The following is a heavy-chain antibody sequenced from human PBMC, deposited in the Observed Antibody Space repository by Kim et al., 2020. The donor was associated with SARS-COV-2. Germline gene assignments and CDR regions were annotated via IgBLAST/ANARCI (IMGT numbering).Heavy chain of an antibody. CDR3: AKDRSIVDIVAPDHGLFDY. CDR2: ISGSGGST. D-gene: IGHD5-12*01. CDR1: GFTFSSYA. J-gene: IGHJ4*02. V-gene: IGHV3-23*01. Sequence: GGSLRLSCAASGFTFSSYAMSWVRQAPGKGLEWVSAISGSGGSTYYADSVKGRFTISRDNSKNTLYLQMNSLRAEDTAVYYCAKDRSIVDIVAPDHGLFDYWGQGTLVTVSS.